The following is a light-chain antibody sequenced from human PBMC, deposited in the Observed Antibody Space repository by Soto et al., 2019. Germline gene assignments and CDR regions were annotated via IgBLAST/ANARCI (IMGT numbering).Light chain of an antibody. Sequence: DIVLTQSPATLSLSPGDRATLSCRASQSVRSYLAWYQQKPAQAPRLLIYEASIRATGIPARFSGSGSGTDFTLTISSLEPDDFAVYYCQHRSNWPPTFGGGTKVEIK. CDR1: QSVRSY. CDR3: QHRSNWPPT. CDR2: EAS. V-gene: IGKV3-11*01. J-gene: IGKJ4*01.